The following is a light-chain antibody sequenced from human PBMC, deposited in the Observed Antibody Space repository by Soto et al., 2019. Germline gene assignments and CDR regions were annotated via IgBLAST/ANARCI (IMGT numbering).Light chain of an antibody. CDR1: QSISSY. CDR2: AAS. CDR3: QQYDVDSGT. J-gene: IGKJ1*01. Sequence: SFVISDGYSVNIRFPESQSISSYLNWYQKKTGKAPKLLIYAASSLQSGVQSRFSGSGSGTDFTLTISSPQPDAFETYYCQQYDVDSGTCGKGTRWIS. V-gene: IGKV1-39*01.